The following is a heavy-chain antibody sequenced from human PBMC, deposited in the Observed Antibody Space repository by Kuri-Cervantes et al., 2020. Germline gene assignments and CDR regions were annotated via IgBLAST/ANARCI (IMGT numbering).Heavy chain of an antibody. CDR3: AGTSMVRGVIRSHYYYYGMDV. J-gene: IGHJ6*02. CDR1: SGSIRSYY. CDR2: IYTSGST. D-gene: IGHD3-10*01. Sequence: SQTLSLTCTVSSGSIRSYYWSWIRQPAGKGLEWIGRIYTSGSTNYNPSLKSRVTMSADTSKNQFSLKLSSVTAVDTAVYYCAGTSMVRGVIRSHYYYYGMDVWGQGTTVTVSS. V-gene: IGHV4-4*07.